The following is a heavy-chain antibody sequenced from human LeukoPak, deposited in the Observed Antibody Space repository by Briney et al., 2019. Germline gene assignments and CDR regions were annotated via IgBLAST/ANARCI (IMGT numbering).Heavy chain of an antibody. V-gene: IGHV4-30-2*02. J-gene: IGHJ4*02. CDR3: ATRGTKATGYFDY. Sequence: SQTLSLTCAVSGGSISSGGYSWSWIRQPPGKGLEWIGYIYHSGSTYYNPSLKSRVTISVDRSKNQFSLKLSSVTAADTAVYYCATRGTKATGYFDYWGQGTLVTVSS. D-gene: IGHD5-24*01. CDR1: GGSISSGGYS. CDR2: IYHSGST.